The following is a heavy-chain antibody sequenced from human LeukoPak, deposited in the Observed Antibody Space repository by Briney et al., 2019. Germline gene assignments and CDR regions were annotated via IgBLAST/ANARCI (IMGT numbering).Heavy chain of an antibody. J-gene: IGHJ6*02. V-gene: IGHV1-2*02. D-gene: IGHD3-3*02. Sequence: ASVTVSCKASGYTFTGHYIHWVRQAPGQGLEWMGWINPNNGDTNYAQKFQGRVTMTRDTSISIANMELSSLRHDDTAVYYCARLADPYGMDVWGQGTTVSVSS. CDR2: INPNNGDT. CDR1: GYTFTGHY. CDR3: ARLADPYGMDV.